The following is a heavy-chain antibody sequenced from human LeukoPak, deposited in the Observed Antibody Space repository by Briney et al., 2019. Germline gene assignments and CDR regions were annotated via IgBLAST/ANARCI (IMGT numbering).Heavy chain of an antibody. CDR1: GGTFSSYA. CDR3: ARVPEGDYSVDY. V-gene: IGHV1-69*05. J-gene: IGHJ4*02. D-gene: IGHD4-17*01. CDR2: IIPIFGTA. Sequence: SVKVSCKASGGTFSSYAISWVRQAPGQGLEWMGRIIPIFGTANYAQRLQGRVTITTDESTSTAYMELSILRSEDTAVYYCARVPEGDYSVDYWGQGTLVTVSS.